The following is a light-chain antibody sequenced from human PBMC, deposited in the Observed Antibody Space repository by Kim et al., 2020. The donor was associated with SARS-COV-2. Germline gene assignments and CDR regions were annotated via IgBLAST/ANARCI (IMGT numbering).Light chain of an antibody. CDR2: GKN. CDR1: SLRSYY. V-gene: IGLV3-19*01. J-gene: IGLJ2*01. CDR3: NSRDSNDNVV. Sequence: VAVGQTVRIKCQGDSLRSYYATGYQQKPGQAPIVVIYGKNNRPSGIPDRFSGSSSGNTASLTITGTQAGDEADYYCNSRDSNDNVVFGGGTQLTVL.